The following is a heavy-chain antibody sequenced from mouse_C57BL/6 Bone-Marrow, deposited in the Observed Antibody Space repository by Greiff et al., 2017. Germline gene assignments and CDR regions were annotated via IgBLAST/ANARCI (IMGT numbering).Heavy chain of an antibody. Sequence: QVQLQQPGAELVKPGASVKLSCKASGYTFTSYWMQWVKQRPGQGLEWIGEIDPSDSYTTYNQKFKGKATLTVDTSSSPAYMQLSSLTSEDSAVYYCARRAYYYGSSSWFAYWGQGTLVTVSA. J-gene: IGHJ3*01. CDR1: GYTFTSYW. D-gene: IGHD1-1*01. CDR2: IDPSDSYT. V-gene: IGHV1-50*01. CDR3: ARRAYYYGSSSWFAY.